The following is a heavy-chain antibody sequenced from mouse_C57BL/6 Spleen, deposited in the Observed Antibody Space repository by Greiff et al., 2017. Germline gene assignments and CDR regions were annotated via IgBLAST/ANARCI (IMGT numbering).Heavy chain of an antibody. V-gene: IGHV6-3*01. CDR2: IRLKSDNYAT. D-gene: IGHD1-1*02. J-gene: IGHJ1*03. CDR3: TGDRWEYFDV. CDR1: GFTFSNYW. Sequence: EVKLMESGGGLVQPGGSMKLSCVASGFTFSNYWMNWVRQSPETGLEWVAQIRLKSDNYATHYAESVKGRFTISRDDSKSSVYLQMNNLRAEDTGIYYCTGDRWEYFDVWGTGTTVTVSS.